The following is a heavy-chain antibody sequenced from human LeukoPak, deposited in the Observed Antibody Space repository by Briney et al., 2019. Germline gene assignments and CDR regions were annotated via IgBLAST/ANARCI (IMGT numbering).Heavy chain of an antibody. Sequence: SQTLSLTCTISGDSVSSNRVARNWIRQSPSRGLEWLGRTYYRSKWDTDYADSVKSRITINPDTSKNQFSLHLRSVTPDDTAVYFCARGGLEPYYFYYAMDVWGQGTTVTVSS. V-gene: IGHV6-1*01. CDR3: ARGGLEPYYFYYAMDV. J-gene: IGHJ6*02. CDR2: TYYRSKWDT. CDR1: GDSVSSNRVA. D-gene: IGHD1-1*01.